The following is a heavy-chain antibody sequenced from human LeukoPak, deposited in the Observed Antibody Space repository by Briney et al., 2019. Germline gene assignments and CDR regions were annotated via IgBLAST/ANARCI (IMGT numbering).Heavy chain of an antibody. V-gene: IGHV3-53*01. Sequence: GSLRLSCAASGFTLSSYYMSWVRQAPGKGLEWVSVIYADGKTYYADSVKGRFTISRDNSKNTLYLQMNSLRAEDTAVYYCARDRHPHSSFIAAADNWGQGTLVTVSS. CDR2: IYADGKT. CDR3: ARDRHPHSSFIAAADN. CDR1: GFTLSSYY. D-gene: IGHD6-13*01. J-gene: IGHJ4*02.